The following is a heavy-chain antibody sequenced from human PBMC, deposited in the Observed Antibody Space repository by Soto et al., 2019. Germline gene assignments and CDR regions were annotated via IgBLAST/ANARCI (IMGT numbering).Heavy chain of an antibody. CDR1: GFTFSSYW. CDR2: IKQDGSEK. Sequence: GGSLRLSCVASGFTFSSYWMSWVRQAPGKGLEWVANIKQDGSEKYYVDSVKGRFTISRDNAKNSLYLQMNSLRAEDTAVYYCGKGNYGMDVWGQGTTVTVSS. J-gene: IGHJ6*02. V-gene: IGHV3-7*03. CDR3: GKGNYGMDV.